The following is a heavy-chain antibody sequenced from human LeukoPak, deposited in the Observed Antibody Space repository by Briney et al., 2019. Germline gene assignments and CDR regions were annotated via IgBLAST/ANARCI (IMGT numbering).Heavy chain of an antibody. Sequence: SGGSLRLSCAASGFTFSDYYMSWIRQAPGKGLEWVSYISSSGSTIYYADSVKGRFTISRDNAKNSLYLQMNGLRAEDTAVYYCARDSGSYYTDPFDYWGQGTLVTVSS. CDR1: GFTFSDYY. J-gene: IGHJ4*02. V-gene: IGHV3-11*04. D-gene: IGHD1-26*01. CDR2: ISSSGSTI. CDR3: ARDSGSYYTDPFDY.